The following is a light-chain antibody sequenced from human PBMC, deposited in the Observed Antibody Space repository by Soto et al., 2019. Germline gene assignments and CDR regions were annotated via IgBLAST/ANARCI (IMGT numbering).Light chain of an antibody. CDR3: QQRSNWPPWT. CDR2: DAS. Sequence: EIVLTQSPATLSLSPGERATLSCRASQSVSSYLAWCQQKPGQAPRLLIYDASNRATGIPARFSGSGSGTEFTLTISSLEPEDFAVYYCQQRSNWPPWTFGQGTKVEIK. CDR1: QSVSSY. J-gene: IGKJ1*01. V-gene: IGKV3-11*01.